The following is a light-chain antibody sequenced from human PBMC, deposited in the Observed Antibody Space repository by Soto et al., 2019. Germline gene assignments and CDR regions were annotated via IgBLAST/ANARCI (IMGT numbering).Light chain of an antibody. Sequence: DIQMTQSPSSLSASVGDRVTITCRASQSITRNLNWYQQKPGKAPKLLIYAASTLQSGVPSRFSGSASGTDFTLTISSLQPEDFASYFCQQTYSTGITFGQGTRLEIK. CDR1: QSITRN. V-gene: IGKV1-39*01. J-gene: IGKJ5*01. CDR3: QQTYSTGIT. CDR2: AAS.